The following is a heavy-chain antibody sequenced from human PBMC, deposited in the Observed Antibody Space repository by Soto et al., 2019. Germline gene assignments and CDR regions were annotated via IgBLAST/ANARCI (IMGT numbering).Heavy chain of an antibody. CDR3: ARMPHLGYCRNDRCDRDY. D-gene: IGHD2-15*01. CDR1: GGSISSSNW. Sequence: PSETLSLTCAVSGGSISSSNWWSWVRQPPGKGLEWIGEIYHSGSTYYNPSLKSRVTISVDRSKSQFSLNLSSVTAADTAVYYCARMPHLGYCRNDRCDRDYWGQGTLVTVSS. J-gene: IGHJ4*02. CDR2: IYHSGST. V-gene: IGHV4-4*02.